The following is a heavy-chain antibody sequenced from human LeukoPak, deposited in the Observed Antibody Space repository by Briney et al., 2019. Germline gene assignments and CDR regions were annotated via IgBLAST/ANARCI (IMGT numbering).Heavy chain of an antibody. CDR3: AKVPYYDILTGYFTGPYFDY. Sequence: PGRSLRLSCAASGFTFSNYAMSWVRQAPGKGLEWVSGISGSGISAYYADSVRGRLTISRDNSKNTLYLQINSLRAEDTAVYYCAKVPYYDILTGYFTGPYFDYWGQGTLVTVSS. D-gene: IGHD3-9*01. J-gene: IGHJ4*02. CDR1: GFTFSNYA. CDR2: ISGSGISA. V-gene: IGHV3-23*01.